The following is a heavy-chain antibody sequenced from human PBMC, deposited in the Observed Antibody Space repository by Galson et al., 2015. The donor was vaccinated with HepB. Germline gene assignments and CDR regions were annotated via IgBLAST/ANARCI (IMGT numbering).Heavy chain of an antibody. V-gene: IGHV1-69*13. Sequence: SVKVSCKASGGTFSSYAISWVRQAPGQGLEWMGGIIPIFGTANYAQKFQGRVTITADESTSTAYMELSSLRSEDTAVYYCARSPSSPILYDYWGQGTLVTVSS. CDR2: IIPIFGTA. J-gene: IGHJ4*02. CDR1: GGTFSSYA. CDR3: ARSPSSPILYDY. D-gene: IGHD6-6*01.